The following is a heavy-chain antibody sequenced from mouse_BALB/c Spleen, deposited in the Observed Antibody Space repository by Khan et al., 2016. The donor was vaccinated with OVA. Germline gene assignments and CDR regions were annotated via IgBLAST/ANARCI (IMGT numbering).Heavy chain of an antibody. CDR1: GYSFTSYW. CDR3: TRSYDSYYFDY. J-gene: IGHJ2*01. D-gene: IGHD2-4*01. Sequence: MQLKQSGTVLARPGASVKMSCKASGYSFTSYWMHWVKQRPGLGLEWIGAIYPGISDTRYNQKFKGKAKLTAVTSASTAYMELSSLTNEDSAVYYCTRSYDSYYFDYWGQGTPLTVSS. CDR2: IYPGISDT. V-gene: IGHV1-5*01.